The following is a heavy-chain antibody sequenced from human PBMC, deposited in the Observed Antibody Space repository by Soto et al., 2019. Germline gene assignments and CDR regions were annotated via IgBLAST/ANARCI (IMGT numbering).Heavy chain of an antibody. J-gene: IGHJ4*02. D-gene: IGHD6-13*01. V-gene: IGHV3-48*03. CDR3: VRVGQQLAFDY. CDR2: LSSSGKTI. Sequence: QLVESGGGLVQSGGSLRLSCAVSGFTFRNFEMTWVRQAPGQGLEWVSYLSSSGKTITYADSVKGRFTISRDNAKNSLYLQMNSLRAEDTGVYYCVRVGQQLAFDYWGQGTLVTVPS. CDR1: GFTFRNFE.